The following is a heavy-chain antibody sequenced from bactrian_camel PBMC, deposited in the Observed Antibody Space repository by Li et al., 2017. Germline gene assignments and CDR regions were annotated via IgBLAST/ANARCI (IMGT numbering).Heavy chain of an antibody. V-gene: IGHV3S6*01. CDR1: GFTFSSWW. Sequence: HVQLVESGGGSVQAGGSLRLSCAASGFTFSSWWMHWFRQVPGKGLEWVSSIEGDGDPTYYADSVKGRFSISRDYAKNTVYLQMNSLRLEDTAVYHCVRNALVAGDFGYWGQGTQVTVS. CDR3: VRNALVAGDFGY. CDR2: IEGDGDPT. D-gene: IGHD1*01. J-gene: IGHJ6*01.